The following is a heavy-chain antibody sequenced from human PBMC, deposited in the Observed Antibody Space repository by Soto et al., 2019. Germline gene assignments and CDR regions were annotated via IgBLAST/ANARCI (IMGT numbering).Heavy chain of an antibody. D-gene: IGHD6-6*01. CDR2: ISYDGSNK. CDR3: ARDHGYSSSPGAFDI. J-gene: IGHJ3*02. Sequence: PGGSLRLSCAASGFTFSSYAMHWVRQAPGKGLEWVAVISYDGSNKYYADSVKGRFTISRDNSRNTLYLQMNSLRAEDTAVYYCARDHGYSSSPGAFDIWGQGTMATVSS. V-gene: IGHV3-30-3*01. CDR1: GFTFSSYA.